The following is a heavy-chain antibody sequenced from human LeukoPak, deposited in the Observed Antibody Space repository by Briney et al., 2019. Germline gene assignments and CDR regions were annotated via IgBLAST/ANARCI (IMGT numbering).Heavy chain of an antibody. CDR1: GGTFSNYA. D-gene: IGHD3-3*01. CDR2: IIPIFDTA. J-gene: IGHJ5*02. CDR3: ARQTSGGYTVFFGKPRGHWFDP. Sequence: ASVKVSCKASGGTFSNYAISWVRQAPGQGPEWMGTIIPIFDTANYAQKFQGRVTITADESTSTAYMELSSLRSEDTAVYYCARQTSGGYTVFFGKPRGHWFDPWGQGTLVTVSS. V-gene: IGHV1-69*13.